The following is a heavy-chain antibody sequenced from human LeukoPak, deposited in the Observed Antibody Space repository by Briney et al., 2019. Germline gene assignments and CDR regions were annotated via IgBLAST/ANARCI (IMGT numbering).Heavy chain of an antibody. J-gene: IGHJ4*02. D-gene: IGHD1-26*01. V-gene: IGHV1-69*04. CDR1: GGTFSTYA. CDR2: IIPILGIT. CDR3: ARPSSEFTFLVGMTHCPPPLDY. Sequence: ASMKVSCKASGGTFSTYAISWVRQAPGQGVEWMGRIIPILGITNYVQRFHGRVTITADKSTNTSYMELSSLRSEDTAVYYCARPSSEFTFLVGMTHCPPPLDYWGQGTLVTVSS.